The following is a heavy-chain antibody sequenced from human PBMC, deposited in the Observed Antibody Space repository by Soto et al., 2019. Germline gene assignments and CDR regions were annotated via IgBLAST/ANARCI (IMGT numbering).Heavy chain of an antibody. V-gene: IGHV3-74*01. Sequence: QLVESGGGLVQPGGSLRLSCAASGFTFSSYWLHWVRQAPGAGLVWVSRINPDGGRTNYADSVKGRFTISSDNAKNTLYLQMDSLRAEDTSVYYCARVKLGSYDWVDPWGQGTLVTVSS. D-gene: IGHD3-16*01. CDR1: GFTFSSYW. CDR2: INPDGGRT. CDR3: ARVKLGSYDWVDP. J-gene: IGHJ5*02.